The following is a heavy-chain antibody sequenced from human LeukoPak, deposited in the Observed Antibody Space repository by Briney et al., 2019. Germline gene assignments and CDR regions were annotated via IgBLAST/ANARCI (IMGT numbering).Heavy chain of an antibody. Sequence: GASVKVSCKASGYTFTSYGIIWVRQAPGQGLEWMGWMSAYNGNTNYAQKLQGRVTMTTDTSTSTAYMELRSLRSDDTAVYYCARSSSIAAAGLSDYWGQGTLVTVSS. V-gene: IGHV1-18*01. J-gene: IGHJ4*02. D-gene: IGHD6-13*01. CDR3: ARSSSIAAAGLSDY. CDR1: GYTFTSYG. CDR2: MSAYNGNT.